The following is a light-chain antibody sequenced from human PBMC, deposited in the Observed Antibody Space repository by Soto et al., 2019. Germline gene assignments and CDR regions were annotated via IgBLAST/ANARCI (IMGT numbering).Light chain of an antibody. CDR1: QSVSSY. Sequence: EIVLTQSPATLSLSPGDSATLSCRASQSVSSYLAWYQQKTGQAPRLLIYDASSRATGIPDRLSGSGSGTDFTLTISRLEPEDFAVYYCQKRSNWPPTFGQGTRLEI. V-gene: IGKV3-11*01. CDR2: DAS. CDR3: QKRSNWPPT. J-gene: IGKJ5*01.